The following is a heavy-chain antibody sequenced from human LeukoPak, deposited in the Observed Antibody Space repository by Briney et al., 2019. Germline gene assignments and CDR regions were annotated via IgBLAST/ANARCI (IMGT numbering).Heavy chain of an antibody. CDR2: IYPGDSDP. J-gene: IGHJ4*02. Sequence: GESLKISCKGSGYSFTSYWICWVRQMPGKGLEWMGNIYPGDSDPRYSPSFQGQVTISADKSISTAYLQWSSLKASDTAMYYCARQAVVTAKVDYWGQGTLVTVSS. D-gene: IGHD2-21*02. CDR1: GYSFTSYW. CDR3: ARQAVVTAKVDY. V-gene: IGHV5-51*01.